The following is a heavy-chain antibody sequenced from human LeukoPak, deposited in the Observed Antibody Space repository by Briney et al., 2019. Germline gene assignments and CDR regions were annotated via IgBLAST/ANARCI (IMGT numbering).Heavy chain of an antibody. Sequence: GGSLRLSCAASGFTFSSYAMSWVRQAPGKGLEWVSAISGNGGSTYYADSVKGRFTISRDNSKSTLYLQMNSLRADDTAVYYCAKRRGLELTYYYHMDVWGKGTTVTVSS. CDR2: ISGNGGST. CDR1: GFTFSSYA. J-gene: IGHJ6*03. CDR3: AKRRGLELTYYYHMDV. D-gene: IGHD1-7*01. V-gene: IGHV3-23*01.